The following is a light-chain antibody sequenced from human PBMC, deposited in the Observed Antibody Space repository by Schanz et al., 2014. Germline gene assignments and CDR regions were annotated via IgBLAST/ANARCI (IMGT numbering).Light chain of an antibody. V-gene: IGLV2-14*01. CDR1: SSDVGGYDY. CDR3: SSYTTSSTVV. J-gene: IGLJ2*01. Sequence: QSALTQPASVSGSPGQSITISCTGGSSDVGGYDYVSWYQQQPGKAPKLLIYNVRNRSSGVSNRFSGSKSGNTASLVISGLRPEDDADYSCSSYTTSSTVVFGGGTKVTVL. CDR2: NVR.